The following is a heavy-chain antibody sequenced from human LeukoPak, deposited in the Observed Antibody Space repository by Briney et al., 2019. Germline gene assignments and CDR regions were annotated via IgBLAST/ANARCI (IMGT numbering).Heavy chain of an antibody. J-gene: IGHJ6*02. CDR3: ARGDTRSACQFYNFWYGMDV. CDR2: IKQDGSEK. Sequence: PGGSLRLSCAASGFTSGSYWMTWVRQAPGKGLEWVATIKQDGSEKYYVDSVKGRFTISRDNAKNSLHLQMNSLRAEDTAVYYCARGDTRSACQFYNFWYGMDVWGQGTTVSVSS. D-gene: IGHD2-21*02. V-gene: IGHV3-7*05. CDR1: GFTSGSYW.